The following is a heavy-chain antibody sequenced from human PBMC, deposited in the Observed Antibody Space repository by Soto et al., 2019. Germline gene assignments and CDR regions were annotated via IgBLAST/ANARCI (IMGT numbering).Heavy chain of an antibody. J-gene: IGHJ4*02. V-gene: IGHV3-9*01. D-gene: IGHD1-26*01. CDR2: ISWNSGSI. CDR1: GFTFDDYA. CDR3: AKLNLPRLTKIIDSGSYYYFDY. Sequence: EVQLVESGGGLVQPGRSLRLSCAASGFTFDDYAMHWVRQAPGKGLEWVSGISWNSGSIGYEDSVKGRFTISRDNAKNSLYLQMNSLRAEDTALYYCAKLNLPRLTKIIDSGSYYYFDYWGQGPLVTVSS.